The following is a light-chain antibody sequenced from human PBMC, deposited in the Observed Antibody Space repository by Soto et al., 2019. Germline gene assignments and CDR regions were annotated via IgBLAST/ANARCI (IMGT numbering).Light chain of an antibody. CDR2: EVS. Sequence: QSALTQPASVSGSPGQSITISCTGTSSDVGGYNYVSWYQHHPGKAPKVLIYEVSHRPSGVSDRFSGSKSGNTASLTISGLQAEDEADYYCCSYAGSYIFVVFGGGTQLTVL. V-gene: IGLV2-14*01. J-gene: IGLJ3*02. CDR1: SSDVGGYNY. CDR3: CSYAGSYIFVV.